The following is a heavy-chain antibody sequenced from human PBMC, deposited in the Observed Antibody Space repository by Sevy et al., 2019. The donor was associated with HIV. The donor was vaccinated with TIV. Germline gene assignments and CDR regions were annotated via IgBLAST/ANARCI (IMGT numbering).Heavy chain of an antibody. D-gene: IGHD3-10*02. CDR2: IKSKTDGGTT. Sequence: GGSLRLSCAASGFTFSNAWMSWVRQAPGKGLEWVGRIKSKTDGGTTDYAAPVKGRFTISRDDSKNTLYLQMNSLETEDTAVYYCTTVFCSGEFYYYGMDVCCQGTTVTVSS. J-gene: IGHJ6*02. V-gene: IGHV3-15*01. CDR1: GFTFSNAW. CDR3: TTVFCSGEFYYYGMDV.